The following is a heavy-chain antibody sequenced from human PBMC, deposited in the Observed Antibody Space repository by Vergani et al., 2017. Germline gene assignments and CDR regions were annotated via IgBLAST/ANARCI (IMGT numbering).Heavy chain of an antibody. J-gene: IGHJ5*02. D-gene: IGHD6-13*01. V-gene: IGHV1-46*01. CDR2: INPSGGST. Sequence: QVLLVQSGAEVKKPGASVRVSCKTSGYTFTNYYIHWVRQAPGQGLEWMGIINPSGGSTTYAQQFQGRLTMTRDTSTSTVYMDLSNLSSEDTAGYYCARGRSRGSSWYGGWFDPWGQGTLVTVSS. CDR3: ARGRSRGSSWYGGWFDP. CDR1: GYTFTNYY.